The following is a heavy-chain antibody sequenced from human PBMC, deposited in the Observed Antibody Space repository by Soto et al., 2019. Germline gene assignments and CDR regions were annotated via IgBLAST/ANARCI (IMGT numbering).Heavy chain of an antibody. V-gene: IGHV3-9*01. J-gene: IGHJ3*02. CDR2: ITWNMGNI. Sequence: PGGSLRLSCAASGFTFDDYAMHWVRQAPGKGLEWVSGITWNMGNIGYADSVKGRFTISRDNAKNSLYLQMNSLRAEDTALYYCAKDSWPWPRPGEDAFDTWGQGTMVSVAS. D-gene: IGHD2-21*01. CDR3: AKDSWPWPRPGEDAFDT. CDR1: GFTFDDYA.